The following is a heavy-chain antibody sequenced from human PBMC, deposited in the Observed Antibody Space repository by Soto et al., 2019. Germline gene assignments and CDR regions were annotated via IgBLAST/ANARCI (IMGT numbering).Heavy chain of an antibody. V-gene: IGHV4-4*02. CDR1: GGSLTSNNW. CDR2: IYRTGST. D-gene: IGHD1-7*01. Sequence: QVQLQEAGPGLVKPSGTLSLTCAVSGGSLTSNNWWTWVRQPPGQGLEWIGEIYRTGSTNYNPSLKSRVTISLDKAENQLSMKVTSLTAADTAVYYCASRDPGTSVDYWGQGTLVNVSS. CDR3: ASRDPGTSVDY. J-gene: IGHJ4*02.